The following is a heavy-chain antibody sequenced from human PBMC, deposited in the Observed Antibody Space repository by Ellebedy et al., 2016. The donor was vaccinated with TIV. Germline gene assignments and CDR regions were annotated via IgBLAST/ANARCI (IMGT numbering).Heavy chain of an antibody. V-gene: IGHV4-39*01. Sequence: MPSETLSLTCTVPGGSISSYYWAWIRQPPGKGLEYIGSVYYSGSPYYNPSFKSRVTLSADTSKNQFSLNLRTVTAADTAVYYCARTDPWQPIDDWGQGILVSVSS. J-gene: IGHJ4*02. CDR3: ARTDPWQPIDD. CDR2: VYYSGSP. CDR1: GGSISSYY. D-gene: IGHD2-21*02.